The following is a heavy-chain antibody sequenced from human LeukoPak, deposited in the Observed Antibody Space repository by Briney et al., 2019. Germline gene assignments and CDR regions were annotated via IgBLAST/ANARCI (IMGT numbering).Heavy chain of an antibody. V-gene: IGHV1-46*01. CDR1: GYTFTSYY. J-gene: IGHJ2*01. CDR2: INPSGGST. D-gene: IGHD4-17*01. Sequence: ASVKVSCXASGYTFTSYYMHWVRQAPGQGLEWMGIINPSGGSTSYAQEFQGRVTMTRDTSTSTVYMELSSLRSEDTAVYYCARSRYGDYSRRGWYFDLWGRGNLVTVSS. CDR3: ARSRYGDYSRRGWYFDL.